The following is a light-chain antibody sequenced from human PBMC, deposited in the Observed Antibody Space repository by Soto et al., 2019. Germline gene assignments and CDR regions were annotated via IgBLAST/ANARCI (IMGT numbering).Light chain of an antibody. CDR1: SSDVGGYNY. J-gene: IGLJ1*01. Sequence: QSELTQPASVSGSPGQSITISCTGTSSDVGGYNYVSWYQQHPGKAPKLMIYDVSNRPSGVSNRFSGSKSGNTASLTISGLQAEDEADYYCSSYTSSSTNVFGNGTKVTVL. CDR2: DVS. CDR3: SSYTSSSTNV. V-gene: IGLV2-14*01.